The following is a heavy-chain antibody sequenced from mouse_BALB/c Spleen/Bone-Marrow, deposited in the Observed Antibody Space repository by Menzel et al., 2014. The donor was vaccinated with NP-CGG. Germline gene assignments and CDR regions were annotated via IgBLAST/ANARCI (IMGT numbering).Heavy chain of an antibody. CDR2: INPSNGST. D-gene: IGHD2-2*01. V-gene: IGHV1S81*02. J-gene: IGHJ1*01. CDR3: TRSGTSWLRRSWYFDV. Sequence: QVQLQQPGAELVKPGASVKLSCKASGYTFTSYYMYWVKQRPGQGLEWIGEINPSNGSTNFNEKFKSKATLTVDKSSSTAYMQLSSLTSEDSAVYYCTRSGTSWLRRSWYFDVWGAGTTVTVSS. CDR1: GYTFTSYY.